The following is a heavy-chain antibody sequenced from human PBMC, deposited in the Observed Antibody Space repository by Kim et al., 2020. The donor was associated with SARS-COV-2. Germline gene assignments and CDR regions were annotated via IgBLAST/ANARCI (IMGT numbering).Heavy chain of an antibody. CDR1: GGTFSSYA. CDR2: IIPIFGTA. J-gene: IGHJ6*02. Sequence: SVKVSCKASGGTFSSYAISWVRQAPGQGLEWMGGIIPIFGTANYAQKFQGRVTITADESTSTAYMELSSLRSEDTAVYYCASDYEKRGYSYGYHYYYYGMDVWGQGTTVTVSS. V-gene: IGHV1-69*13. D-gene: IGHD5-18*01. CDR3: ASDYEKRGYSYGYHYYYYGMDV.